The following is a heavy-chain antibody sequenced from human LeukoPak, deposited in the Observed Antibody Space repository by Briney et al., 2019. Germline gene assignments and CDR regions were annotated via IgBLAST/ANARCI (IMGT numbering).Heavy chain of an antibody. CDR2: IYYGGST. CDR3: ARDRTYYDILTGYYRFGAFDI. V-gene: IGHV4-59*01. Sequence: SETLSLTCTVSGGSISSYYWSWIRQPPGKGLEWIGYIYYGGSTNYNPSHKSRVTISVDTSKNQFTLKLSSVTAADTAVYYCARDRTYYDILTGYYRFGAFDIWGQGTMVTVSS. J-gene: IGHJ3*02. CDR1: GGSISSYY. D-gene: IGHD3-9*01.